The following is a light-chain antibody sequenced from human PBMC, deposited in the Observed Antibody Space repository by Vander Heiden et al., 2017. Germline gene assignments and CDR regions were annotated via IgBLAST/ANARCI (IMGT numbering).Light chain of an antibody. Sequence: ILMTQSPSSLSASVGDRVTITCRASQSISSYLNWYQQKPGKAPKLLIYAASSVQSGVPSRFSGSGSGTDFTLTISSLQPEDFATYYCQQSYSTPPTFGGGTKVEIK. J-gene: IGKJ4*01. CDR1: QSISSY. CDR3: QQSYSTPPT. CDR2: AAS. V-gene: IGKV1-39*01.